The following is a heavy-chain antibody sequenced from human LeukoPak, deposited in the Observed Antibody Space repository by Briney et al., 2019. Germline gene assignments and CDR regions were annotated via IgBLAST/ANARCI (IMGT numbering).Heavy chain of an antibody. CDR1: GLILSSYG. CDR2: IWYDGTNI. V-gene: IGHV3-33*01. Sequence: PGTSLRLSCAASGLILSSYGIHWVRQAPGKGLEWVAVIWYDGTNIYYGDSVKGRFSISRDNSKNTVYLQMDSLRAEDTAVYYCARDAGGAFGNYVNYFAYWGQGTLVTVSS. J-gene: IGHJ4*02. D-gene: IGHD4-11*01. CDR3: ARDAGGAFGNYVNYFAY.